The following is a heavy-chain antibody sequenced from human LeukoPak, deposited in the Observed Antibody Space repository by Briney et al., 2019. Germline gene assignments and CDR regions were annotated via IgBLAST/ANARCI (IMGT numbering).Heavy chain of an antibody. CDR1: GFTFSSYA. V-gene: IGHV3-23*01. D-gene: IGHD2-2*01. J-gene: IGHJ6*02. Sequence: PGGSLRLSCAASGFTFSSYAMSWVRQAPGKGLEWVSAISGSGGSTYYADSVKGRFTISRDNSKNTLYLQMNSLRAEDTAVYYCAKADRPRYCSSTSCHWFPRRYYYYGMDVWGQGTTVTVSS. CDR2: ISGSGGST. CDR3: AKADRPRYCSSTSCHWFPRRYYYYGMDV.